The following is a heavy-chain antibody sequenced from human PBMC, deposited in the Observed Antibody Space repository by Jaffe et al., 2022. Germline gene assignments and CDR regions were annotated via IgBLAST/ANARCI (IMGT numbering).Heavy chain of an antibody. V-gene: IGHV1-69*08. J-gene: IGHJ4*02. CDR1: GGTFSSYT. CDR2: IIPILGIA. Sequence: QVQLVQSGAEVKKPGSSVKVSCKASGGTFSSYTISWVRQAPGQGLEWMGRIIPILGIANYAQKFQGRVTITADKSTSTAYMELSSLRSEDTAVYYCARESAGGYSYKAKNDYWGQGTLVTVSS. D-gene: IGHD5-18*01. CDR3: ARESAGGYSYKAKNDY.